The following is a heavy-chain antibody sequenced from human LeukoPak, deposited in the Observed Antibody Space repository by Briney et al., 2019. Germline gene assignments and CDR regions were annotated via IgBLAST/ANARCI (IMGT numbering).Heavy chain of an antibody. CDR1: RFTFSSYA. CDR3: AAMDAFDI. J-gene: IGHJ3*02. CDR2: ISGSGGST. V-gene: IGHV3-23*01. Sequence: GGSLRLSCAGSRFTFSSYAMSWVRQAPGKGLQWVSTISGSGGSTYYADSVKGRFTISRDNSKNTLYLQMNSLRAEDTAVYYCAAMDAFDIWGQGTMVTVSS.